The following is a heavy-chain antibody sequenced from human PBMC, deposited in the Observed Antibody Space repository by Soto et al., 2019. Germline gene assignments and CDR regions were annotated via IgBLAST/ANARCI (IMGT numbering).Heavy chain of an antibody. CDR2: IIPISGTA. CDR1: GGTFSSYA. V-gene: IGHV1-69*01. D-gene: IGHD2-15*01. Sequence: QVQLVQSGAEVKKPGSSVKVSCKASGGTFSSYAISWVRQAPGQGLEWMGGIIPISGTANYAQKFQGRVTITADESTSTAYMELSSLRSEDTAVYYCARYCSGGSCYGMGGMDVWGQGTTVTVSS. J-gene: IGHJ6*02. CDR3: ARYCSGGSCYGMGGMDV.